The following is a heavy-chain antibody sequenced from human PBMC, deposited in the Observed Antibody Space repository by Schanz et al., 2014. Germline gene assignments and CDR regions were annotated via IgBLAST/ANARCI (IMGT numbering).Heavy chain of an antibody. D-gene: IGHD1-20*01. CDR2: MFHSGST. CDR3: ARVRLPNWNYFDD. V-gene: IGHV4-31*03. J-gene: IGHJ4*02. Sequence: QVQLQESGPGLLKPSQTLSLTCTVSGDSINGGGYYWTWIRQHPGKGLEWVAYMFHSGSTYYNTALKSRITMSVDTSKNQFSLKLTSVTAADTAVYYCARVRLPNWNYFDDWGQGTLVTVAS. CDR1: GDSINGGGYY.